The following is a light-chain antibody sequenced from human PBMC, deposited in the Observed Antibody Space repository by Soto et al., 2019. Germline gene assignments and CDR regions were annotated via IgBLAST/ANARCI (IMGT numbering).Light chain of an antibody. V-gene: IGLV2-14*01. CDR2: GVS. J-gene: IGLJ7*01. CDR3: GSFTTNRIWL. CDR1: SSDFGDDKY. Sequence: QSVLTQPASVSGSPGQSITMSCTGSSSDFGDDKYVTWYQQQPGKGPNLLIYGVSKRPSGVSNRFSGSKSGNTASLTISGLQVEDAADYICGSFTTNRIWLFGGGTQLTVL.